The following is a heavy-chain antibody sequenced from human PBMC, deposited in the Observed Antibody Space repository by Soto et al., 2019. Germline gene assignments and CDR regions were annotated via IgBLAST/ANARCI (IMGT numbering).Heavy chain of an antibody. J-gene: IGHJ4*02. CDR2: IMPIFGSA. Sequence: QVQLVQSGAGVKKTGSSVKVSCKASGGTFSTHTISWVRQAPGQGLEWMGGIMPIFGSANYAQKFQGRVTITADEYTRTVYMKLSRLRSEDTALYYCARQCDSDTSGYYYAYWGQGTLVTVSS. D-gene: IGHD3-22*01. CDR1: GGTFSTHT. CDR3: ARQCDSDTSGYYYAY. V-gene: IGHV1-69*01.